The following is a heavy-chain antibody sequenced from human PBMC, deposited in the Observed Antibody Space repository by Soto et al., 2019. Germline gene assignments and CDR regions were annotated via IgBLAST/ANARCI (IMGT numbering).Heavy chain of an antibody. V-gene: IGHV1-69*06. Sequence: QVQLVQSGAEVKKPGSSVKVSCKASGCTFSSYAISWVRQAPGQGLEWMGGIIPKFATANYAQKFQGRVTLTADKSTSTAFMELSSLKTENTAVYYCASIKLVPATNYLDYWGQATLVTVSS. D-gene: IGHD2-15*01. CDR2: IIPKFATA. J-gene: IGHJ4*02. CDR1: GCTFSSYA. CDR3: ASIKLVPATNYLDY.